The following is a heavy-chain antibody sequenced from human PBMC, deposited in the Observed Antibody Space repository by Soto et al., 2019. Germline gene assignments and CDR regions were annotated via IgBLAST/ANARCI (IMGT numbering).Heavy chain of an antibody. D-gene: IGHD2-2*01. Sequence: PSQTLSLTCDISGDSVSSNSAAWNWLRQTPSRGLEWLGRTYYKSQWYNNYAESVRSRITVNPDTSKNQFSLQLNSVTPEDTAVYYCARGSWDGVSRHYFMDVWGKGTTVTVSS. V-gene: IGHV6-1*01. J-gene: IGHJ6*03. CDR3: ARGSWDGVSRHYFMDV. CDR2: TYYKSQWYN. CDR1: GDSVSSNSAA.